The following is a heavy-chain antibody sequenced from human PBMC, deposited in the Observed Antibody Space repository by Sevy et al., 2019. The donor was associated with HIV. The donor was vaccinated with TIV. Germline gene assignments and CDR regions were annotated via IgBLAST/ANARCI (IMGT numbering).Heavy chain of an antibody. CDR1: GFTFSSYS. CDR2: ISSSSSTI. Sequence: GGSLRLSCAASGFTFSSYSMNWVRQAPGKGLEWVSYISSSSSTIYYADSVKGRFTISRDNAKNSLYLQMNSLRDEDTAVYYCARDKRSVVGATTYYCDYWGQGTLVTVSS. D-gene: IGHD1-26*01. CDR3: ARDKRSVVGATTYYCDY. J-gene: IGHJ4*02. V-gene: IGHV3-48*02.